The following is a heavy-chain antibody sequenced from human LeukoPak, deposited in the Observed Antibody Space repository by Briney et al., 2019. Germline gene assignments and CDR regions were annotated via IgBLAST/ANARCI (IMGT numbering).Heavy chain of an antibody. V-gene: IGHV3-48*01. J-gene: IGHJ4*02. CDR2: ISSSGSTI. CDR3: ARDEGLRSTAPIDY. D-gene: IGHD5-12*01. Sequence: PGGSLRLSCAASGFTFSSYDMSWVRQAPGKGLEWVSYISSSGSTIYDADSVKGRFTISRDNAKNSLYLQMNSLRAEDTAVYYCARDEGLRSTAPIDYWGQGTLVTVSS. CDR1: GFTFSSYD.